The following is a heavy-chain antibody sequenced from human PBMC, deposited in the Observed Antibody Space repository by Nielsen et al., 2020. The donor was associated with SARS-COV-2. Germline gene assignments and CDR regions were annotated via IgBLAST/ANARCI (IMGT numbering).Heavy chain of an antibody. CDR1: GFTFSSYW. CDR3: AKDIGGVRGSLGY. V-gene: IGHV3-9*01. CDR2: ISWNSGSI. Sequence: GGSLRLSCAASGFTFSSYWMHWVRQAPGKGLVWVSGISWNSGSIGYADSVKGRFTISRDNAKNSLYLQMNSLRAEDTALYYCAKDIGGVRGSLGYWGQGTLVTVSS. J-gene: IGHJ4*02. D-gene: IGHD3-10*01.